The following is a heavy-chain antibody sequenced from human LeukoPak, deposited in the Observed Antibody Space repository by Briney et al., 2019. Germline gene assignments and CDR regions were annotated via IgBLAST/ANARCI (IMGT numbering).Heavy chain of an antibody. D-gene: IGHD3-10*01. Sequence: ASVKVSCKASGYTFTGYYMHWVRQAPGQGLEWMGWINPNSGGTNYAQKFQGRVTMTRDTSISTAYMELSRLRSDDTAVYYCASEASYGSGSYYPDYWGQGTLVTVSS. V-gene: IGHV1-2*02. CDR3: ASEASYGSGSYYPDY. J-gene: IGHJ4*02. CDR2: INPNSGGT. CDR1: GYTFTGYY.